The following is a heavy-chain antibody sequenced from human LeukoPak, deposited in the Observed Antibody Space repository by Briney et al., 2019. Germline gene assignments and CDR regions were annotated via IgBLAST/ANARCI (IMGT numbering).Heavy chain of an antibody. CDR3: VREGGYDPFEN. J-gene: IGHJ4*02. D-gene: IGHD5-12*01. CDR2: IDLDGSSR. V-gene: IGHV3-74*01. CDR1: GVTFSYYW. Sequence: GGSLRLSCAASGVTFSYYWMHWVRQAPGKGLVWLSRIDLDGSSRNYAGSVKGRFTISRDNAKNTPYLQMNSMRAEDTAVYYCVREGGYDPFENWGQGTVVTVSS.